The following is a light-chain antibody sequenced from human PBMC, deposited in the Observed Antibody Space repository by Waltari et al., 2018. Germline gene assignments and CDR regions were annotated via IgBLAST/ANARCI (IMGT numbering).Light chain of an antibody. CDR3: QQSKEVPFT. CDR1: QTLTTY. V-gene: IGKV1-39*01. CDR2: AAS. J-gene: IGKJ2*01. Sequence: DIQLTQSPYYLSASVGDRVTITCRASQTLTTYLNWYQQRPGTAPKFLIYAASNSETGVPSRFSGGGSGTDFTLTISGLQPDDFATYYCQQSKEVPFTFGQGTKLEIK.